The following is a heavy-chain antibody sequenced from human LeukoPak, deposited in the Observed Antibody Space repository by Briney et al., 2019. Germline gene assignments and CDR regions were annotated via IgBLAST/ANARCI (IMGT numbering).Heavy chain of an antibody. CDR3: ASDTAMVGGEPAFDI. J-gene: IGHJ3*02. CDR2: ISSSGSTI. V-gene: IGHV3-48*04. CDR1: GFTFSSYS. Sequence: SGGSLRLSCAASGFTFSSYSMNWVRQAPGKGLEWVSYISSSGSTIYYADSVKGRFTISRDNAKNSLYLQMNSLRAEDTAVYYCASDTAMVGGEPAFDIWGQGTMVTVSS. D-gene: IGHD5-18*01.